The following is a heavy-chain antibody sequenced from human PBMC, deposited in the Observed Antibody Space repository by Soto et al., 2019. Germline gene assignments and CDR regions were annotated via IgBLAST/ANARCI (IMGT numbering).Heavy chain of an antibody. CDR2: IDPSDSYT. CDR1: GYSFTSYW. J-gene: IGHJ4*02. D-gene: IGHD3-10*01. CDR3: ARHVNLRSFYGSGNFYNKVLDY. V-gene: IGHV5-10-1*01. Sequence: GESLKISCKGSGYSFTSYWISWVRQMPGKGLEWMGRIDPSDSYTKYNPSFQGHVTISADKSIRTAYLQWSSLKASDTAMYYCARHVNLRSFYGSGNFYNKVLDYWGQGTLVTVSS.